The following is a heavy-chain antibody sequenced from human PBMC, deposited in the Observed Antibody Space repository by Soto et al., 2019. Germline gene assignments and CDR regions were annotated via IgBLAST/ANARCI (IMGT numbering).Heavy chain of an antibody. D-gene: IGHD2-2*01. CDR3: ARDAHCSSTSCYPGPFDF. CDR2: IWYDGSNK. V-gene: IGHV3-33*01. Sequence: PGGSLRLSCAASGFTFSSYGMHWVRQAPGKGLEWVAVIWYDGSNKYYADSVKGRFTISRDNSKNTLYLQMNSLRAEDTAVYYCARDAHCSSTSCYPGPFDFWGQGTLVTVSS. CDR1: GFTFSSYG. J-gene: IGHJ4*02.